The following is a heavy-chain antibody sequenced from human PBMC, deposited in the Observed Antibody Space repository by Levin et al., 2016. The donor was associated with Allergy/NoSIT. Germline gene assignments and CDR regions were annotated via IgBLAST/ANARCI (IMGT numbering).Heavy chain of an antibody. J-gene: IGHJ6*02. CDR3: ARDEGSSSSWYDYYYYGMDV. V-gene: IGHV1-18*01. CDR2: ISAYNGNT. D-gene: IGHD6-13*01. Sequence: WVRQAPGQGLEWMGWISAYNGNTNYAQKLQGRVTMTTDTSTSTAYMELRSLRSDDTAVYYCARDEGSSSSWYDYYYYGMDVWGQGTTVTVSS.